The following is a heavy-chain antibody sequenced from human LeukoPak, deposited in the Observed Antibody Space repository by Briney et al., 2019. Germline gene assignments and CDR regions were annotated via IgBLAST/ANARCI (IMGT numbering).Heavy chain of an antibody. Sequence: GGSMRLSCTVSGFTVSSNSMSWVRQAPGKGLEWVSFIYSGGNTHYSDSVKGRFTISRDNSKNTLYLQMNSLRADDTAVYYCARRAGEYSHPYDYWGQGTLVTVSS. D-gene: IGHD4-17*01. V-gene: IGHV3-53*01. CDR2: IYSGGNT. CDR3: ARRAGEYSHPYDY. CDR1: GFTVSSNS. J-gene: IGHJ4*02.